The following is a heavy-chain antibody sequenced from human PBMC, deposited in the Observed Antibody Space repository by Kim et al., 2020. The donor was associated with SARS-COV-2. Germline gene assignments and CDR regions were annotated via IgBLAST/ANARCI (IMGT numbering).Heavy chain of an antibody. J-gene: IGHJ6*02. D-gene: IGHD3-9*01. Sequence: RFTISRDNSKNTLYLQMNSLRGEDTAVYYCANGRYDILTGFGYYYYYGMDVWGQGTTVTVSS. CDR3: ANGRYDILTGFGYYYYYGMDV. V-gene: IGHV3-23*01.